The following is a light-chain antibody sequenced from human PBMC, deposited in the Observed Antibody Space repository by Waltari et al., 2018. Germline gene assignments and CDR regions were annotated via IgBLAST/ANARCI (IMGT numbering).Light chain of an antibody. V-gene: IGKV1-39*01. CDR1: QSISSY. Sequence: DIQMTRSPSSLSASVGDRVTITCRASQSISSYLNWYQQTPGKAPKLLIYAASRLQSGVPSRFSGSGSGTDFTLTISSLQPEDFATYFCQQSNSSPYTFGQGTKLQIK. CDR2: AAS. CDR3: QQSNSSPYT. J-gene: IGKJ2*01.